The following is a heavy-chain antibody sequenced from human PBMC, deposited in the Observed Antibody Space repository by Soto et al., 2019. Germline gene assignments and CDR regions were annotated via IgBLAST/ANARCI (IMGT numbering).Heavy chain of an antibody. CDR2: IYYSGST. J-gene: IGHJ4*02. D-gene: IGHD3-10*01. V-gene: IGHV4-39*01. CDR1: GGSISSSSYY. CDR3: ARHGLLWFGELWDYFDY. Sequence: PSETLSLTCTVSGGSISSSSYYWGWIRQPPGKGLEWIGSIYYSGSTYYNPSLKSRVTISVATSKNQFSLKLSSVTAADTAVYYCARHGLLWFGELWDYFDYWGQGTLVTVSS.